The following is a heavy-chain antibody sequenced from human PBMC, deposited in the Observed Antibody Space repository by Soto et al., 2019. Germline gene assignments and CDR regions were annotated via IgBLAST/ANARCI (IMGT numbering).Heavy chain of an antibody. D-gene: IGHD1-26*01. Sequence: ELQLVESGGGLVQPGGSLRLSCAASGFTVNSNYMSWVRQAPGKGLEWVSIIYSGGNTDYEDSVKGRFTISRHNSENTLHLQKKNLRRADTAMYDCARGEGGGDGFDVWGRGTLVTVSS. CDR1: GFTVNSNY. V-gene: IGHV3-53*04. CDR2: IYSGGNT. J-gene: IGHJ2*01. CDR3: ARGEGGGDGFDV.